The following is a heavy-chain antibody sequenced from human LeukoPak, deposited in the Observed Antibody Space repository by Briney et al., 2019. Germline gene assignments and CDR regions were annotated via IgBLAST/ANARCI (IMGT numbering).Heavy chain of an antibody. CDR2: IKSKTGGGAT. J-gene: IGHJ4*02. CDR1: GFTFSNAW. CDR3: TTDSYYYGSGFDY. V-gene: IGHV3-15*01. Sequence: GGSLRLSCAASGFTFSNAWMSWVRQAPGKGLEWVGRIKSKTGGGATDYSAPGKGRFAISRDDSKNTLYLQMNSLKTEDTAVYYCTTDSYYYGSGFDYWGQGTLVTVSS. D-gene: IGHD3-10*01.